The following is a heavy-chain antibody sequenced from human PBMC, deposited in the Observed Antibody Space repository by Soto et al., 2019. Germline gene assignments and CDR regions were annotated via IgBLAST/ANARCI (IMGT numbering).Heavy chain of an antibody. CDR2: ITSSSDRT. CDR3: AEGGFYDGFDY. D-gene: IGHD5-12*01. J-gene: IGHJ4*02. Sequence: GSLRLSCAASGFTFTNFAMSWVRQAPGKGLEWVSSITSSSDRTYYAASVKGRFTISRDNSKNTQFLQMNSLRAEDTAVYYCAEGGFYDGFDYWGQGTLVTVSS. CDR1: GFTFTNFA. V-gene: IGHV3-23*01.